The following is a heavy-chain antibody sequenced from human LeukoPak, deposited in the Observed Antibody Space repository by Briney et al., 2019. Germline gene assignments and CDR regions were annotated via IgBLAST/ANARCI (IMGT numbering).Heavy chain of an antibody. V-gene: IGHV5-51*01. D-gene: IGHD1-26*01. CDR1: GYTFPTYW. Sequence: GESLKISCKGSGYTFPTYWIGWVRQMPGKGLGWMGIIYHGDSDTRYSPYFQGQVTISADKSISTAYLQCSSLKASDTAIYYCAREGGSNPTFDSWGQGTLVTVSS. CDR3: AREGGSNPTFDS. CDR2: IYHGDSDT. J-gene: IGHJ4*02.